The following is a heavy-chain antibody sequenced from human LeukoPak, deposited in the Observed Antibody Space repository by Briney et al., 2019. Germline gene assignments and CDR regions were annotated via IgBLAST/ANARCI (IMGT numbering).Heavy chain of an antibody. J-gene: IGHJ4*02. CDR1: GFTFSSYG. D-gene: IGHD3-16*02. Sequence: PEGSLRLSCAASGFTFSSYGMHWVRQAPGKGLEWVAVISYDGSNKYYADSVKGRFTISRDNSKNTLYLQMNSLRAEDTAVYYCAKGVGGELSPFDYWGQGTLVTVSS. CDR2: ISYDGSNK. CDR3: AKGVGGELSPFDY. V-gene: IGHV3-30*18.